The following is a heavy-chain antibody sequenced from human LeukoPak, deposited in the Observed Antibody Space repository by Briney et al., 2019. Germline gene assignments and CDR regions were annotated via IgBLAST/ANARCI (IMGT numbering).Heavy chain of an antibody. CDR2: INDSGTT. D-gene: IGHD3-22*01. Sequence: SETLSLTCAIYGGSFSGYYWSWVRQPLGKGLVWIGEINDSGTTNYNPSLKSRVTVSLDTSKNQFSLKLSSVTAADTAVYYCASSRVYYDSSGWTYGMDVWGQGTTVTVSS. J-gene: IGHJ6*02. V-gene: IGHV4-34*01. CDR1: GGSFSGYY. CDR3: ASSRVYYDSSGWTYGMDV.